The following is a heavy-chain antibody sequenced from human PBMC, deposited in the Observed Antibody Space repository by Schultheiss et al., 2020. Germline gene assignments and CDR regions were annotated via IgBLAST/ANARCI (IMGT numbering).Heavy chain of an antibody. V-gene: IGHV4-61*02. Sequence: SETLSLTCTVSGDSISSGNYYWSWIRQPAGKGLEWIGRIYTSGSTNYNPSLKSRVTISVDTSKNQFSLKLSSVTAADTAVYYCASPRRGGSYELDYWGQGTLVTVSS. CDR2: IYTSGST. CDR1: GDSISSGNYY. D-gene: IGHD1-26*01. J-gene: IGHJ4*02. CDR3: ASPRRGGSYELDY.